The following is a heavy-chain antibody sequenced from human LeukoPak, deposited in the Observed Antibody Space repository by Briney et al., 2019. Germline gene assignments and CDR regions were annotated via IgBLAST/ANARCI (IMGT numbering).Heavy chain of an antibody. D-gene: IGHD4-23*01. Sequence: SETLSLTCTVSGGSISSYYWSWIRQPPGKGLEWIGYIYYSGSTNYNPSLKSRVTISVDTSKNQFSLKLISVTAADTAVYYCARDYGGNSFDYWGQGTLVTVSS. J-gene: IGHJ4*02. CDR1: GGSISSYY. CDR3: ARDYGGNSFDY. V-gene: IGHV4-59*12. CDR2: IYYSGST.